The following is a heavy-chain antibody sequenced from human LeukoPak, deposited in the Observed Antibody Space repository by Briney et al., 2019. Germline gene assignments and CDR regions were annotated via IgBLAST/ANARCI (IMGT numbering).Heavy chain of an antibody. Sequence: PGGSLRLSCAASGFTFSSYAMSWVRQAPGKGLEWVSYISSGGSTIYYADSVKGRFTISRDNDKNSLYLEMNGLRDEDTALYYCTRDAEYGESLCHYWGQGILVTVSS. CDR2: ISSGGSTI. D-gene: IGHD4-17*01. J-gene: IGHJ4*02. CDR3: TRDAEYGESLCHY. V-gene: IGHV3-48*02. CDR1: GFTFSSYA.